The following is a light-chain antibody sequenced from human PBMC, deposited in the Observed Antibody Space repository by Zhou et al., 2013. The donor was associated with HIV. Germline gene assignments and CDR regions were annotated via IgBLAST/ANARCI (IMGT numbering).Light chain of an antibody. CDR2: AVS. CDR3: QQSYDPPRT. Sequence: DIQLTQSPSSLSASIGDRVTITCRASQDISNHVHWYQQKPGTAPKLLIYAVSNLFRGVPSRFSGSGSETEFTLTISSLQRDDFATYYCQQSYDPPRTFGQGTKVDIK. J-gene: IGKJ1*01. V-gene: IGKV1-39*01. CDR1: QDISNH.